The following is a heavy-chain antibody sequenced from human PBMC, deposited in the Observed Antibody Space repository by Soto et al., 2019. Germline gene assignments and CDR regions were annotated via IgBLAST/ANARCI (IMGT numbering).Heavy chain of an antibody. V-gene: IGHV5-51*03. J-gene: IGHJ6*02. Sequence: EVQLVQSGAEVKKPGESLKISCKGSVYSFTSYSIGWVRQMPGKGLEWMGIIYPGDSDTRDSPSFKGQVSISADKSISTAYLQKRSLKSSASAMYSCASGGDSSRDWHYYYGMAVWGQGTTVTVSS. D-gene: IGHD3-22*01. CDR2: IYPGDSDT. CDR1: VYSFTSYS. CDR3: ASGGDSSRDWHYYYGMAV.